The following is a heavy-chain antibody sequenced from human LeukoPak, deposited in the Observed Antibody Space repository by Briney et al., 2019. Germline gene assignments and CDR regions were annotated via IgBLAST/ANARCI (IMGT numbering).Heavy chain of an antibody. V-gene: IGHV1-2*06. CDR2: INPNSGGT. CDR1: GYTFTGYY. CDR3: ARRPPVVPAAIRGANSSGWYSSARDDY. D-gene: IGHD2-2*02. J-gene: IGHJ4*02. Sequence: ASVKVSCKASGYTFTGYYMHWVRQAPGQGLEWMGRINPNSGGTNYAQKFQGRVTMTRDTSISTAYMELSRLRSDDTAVYYCARRPPVVPAAIRGANSSGWYSSARDDYWGQGTLVTVSS.